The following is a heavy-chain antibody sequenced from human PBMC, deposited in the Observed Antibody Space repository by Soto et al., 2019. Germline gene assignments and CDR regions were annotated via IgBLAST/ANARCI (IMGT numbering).Heavy chain of an antibody. CDR3: ARGSRSGSSSWWYYFDY. D-gene: IGHD6-13*01. V-gene: IGHV3-23*01. J-gene: IGHJ4*02. CDR1: GFTFSSYA. CDR2: ISGSGGST. Sequence: PGGSLRLSCAASGFTFSSYAMSWFRQAPGKGLEWVSAISGSGGSTYYADSVKGRFTISRDNAKNTLYLQMNSLRAEDTAVYYCARGSRSGSSSWWYYFDYWGQGTLVTVSS.